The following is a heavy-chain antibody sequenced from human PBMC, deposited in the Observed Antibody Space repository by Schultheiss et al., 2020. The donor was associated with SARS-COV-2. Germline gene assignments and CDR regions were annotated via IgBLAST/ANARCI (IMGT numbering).Heavy chain of an antibody. CDR2: IKQDGSEK. J-gene: IGHJ6*02. D-gene: IGHD4-23*01. V-gene: IGHV3-7*01. CDR1: GFTFSDYY. Sequence: GGSLRLSCAASGFTFSDYYMSWIRQAPGKGLEWVANIKQDGSEKYYVDSVKGRFTISRDNSKNTLYLQMNSLRAEDTAVYYCARRWGDYGGNGLRWDYYYYGMDVWGQGTTVTVSS. CDR3: ARRWGDYGGNGLRWDYYYYGMDV.